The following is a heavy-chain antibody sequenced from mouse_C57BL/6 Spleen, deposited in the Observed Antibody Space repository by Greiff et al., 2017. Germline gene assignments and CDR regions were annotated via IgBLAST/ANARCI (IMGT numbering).Heavy chain of an antibody. V-gene: IGHV5-6*01. J-gene: IGHJ4*01. CDR3: ARHTGGNDYDGAMDY. D-gene: IGHD2-4*01. CDR1: GFTFSSYG. Sequence: EVMLVESGGDLVKPGGSLKLSCAASGFTFSSYGMSWVRQTPDKRLEWVATISSGGSYTYYPDSVKGRFTISRDNAKNTPYMQMSSLKSEDTAMYYCARHTGGNDYDGAMDYWGQGTSVTVSS. CDR2: ISSGGSYT.